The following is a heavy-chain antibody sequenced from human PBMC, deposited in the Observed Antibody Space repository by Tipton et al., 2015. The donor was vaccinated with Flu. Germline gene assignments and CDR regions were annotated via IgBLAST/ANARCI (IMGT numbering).Heavy chain of an antibody. V-gene: IGHV5-51*01. CDR2: IYPGDSDT. Sequence: VQLVQSGAEVKKPGESLKISCKGSGYSFTSYWIGWVCQMPGKGLEWMGIIYPGDSDTRYSPSFQGQVTISADKSISTAYLQWSSLKASDTAMYYCVRQPYLGDYGGYFDYWGQGTLVTVSS. CDR1: GYSFTSYW. J-gene: IGHJ4*02. CDR3: VRQPYLGDYGGYFDY. D-gene: IGHD4-17*01.